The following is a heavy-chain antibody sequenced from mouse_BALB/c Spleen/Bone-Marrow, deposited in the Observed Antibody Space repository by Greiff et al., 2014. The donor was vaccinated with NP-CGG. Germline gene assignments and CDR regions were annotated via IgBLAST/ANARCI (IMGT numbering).Heavy chain of an antibody. J-gene: IGHJ4*01. CDR1: GFTFSSFG. CDR3: ARKGAMITHYYAMDY. Sequence: VQLQQSGGGLVQPGGSRKLSCAASGFTFSSFGMHWVRQAPEKGLEWVAYISNGSSPIYYADTVKGRFTISRDNPKNTLFLQMTSLRSEDTAMYYCARKGAMITHYYAMDYWGQGTSVTGSS. D-gene: IGHD2-4*01. CDR2: ISNGSSPI. V-gene: IGHV5-17*02.